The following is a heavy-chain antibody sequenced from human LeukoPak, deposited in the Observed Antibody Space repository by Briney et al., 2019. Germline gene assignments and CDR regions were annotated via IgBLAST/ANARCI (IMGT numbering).Heavy chain of an antibody. Sequence: PSETLSLTCTVSGDSISSGDYSWNWIRQPPGKGLEWIGHIYYSGTTSYKPSLKSRLTVSLDTSKNQFSLKLSSVTAADTAVYYCARVPRGDVVGATKLAFDIWGRGTMVTVSS. V-gene: IGHV4-30-4*01. CDR2: IYYSGTT. D-gene: IGHD1-26*01. J-gene: IGHJ3*02. CDR1: GDSISSGDYS. CDR3: ARVPRGDVVGATKLAFDI.